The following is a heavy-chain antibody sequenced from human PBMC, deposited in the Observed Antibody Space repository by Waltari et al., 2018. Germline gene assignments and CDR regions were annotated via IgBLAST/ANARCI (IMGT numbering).Heavy chain of an antibody. CDR3: ARSEKTTVVTPDY. CDR1: GFTFSSYA. D-gene: IGHD4-17*01. V-gene: IGHV3-30-3*01. Sequence: VQPGRSLRLSCAASGFTFSSYAMHWVRQAPGKGLEWVAVISYDGSNKYYADSVKGRFTISRDNSKNTLYLQMNSLRAEDTAVYYCARSEKTTVVTPDYWGQGTLVTVSS. J-gene: IGHJ4*02. CDR2: ISYDGSNK.